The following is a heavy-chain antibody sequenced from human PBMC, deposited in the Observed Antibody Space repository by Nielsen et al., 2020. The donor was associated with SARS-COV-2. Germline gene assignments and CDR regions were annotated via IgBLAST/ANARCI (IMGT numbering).Heavy chain of an antibody. CDR2: MYAGSST. CDR1: GFTVNRNY. D-gene: IGHD4-17*01. J-gene: IGHJ6*02. CDR3: AKDHMTTVTNDYYYYGMDV. V-gene: IGHV3-53*01. Sequence: GESLKISCAASGFTVNRNYMSWVRQAPGKGLEWVSLMYAGSSTFYADSVKGRFTISRHNAENTVYLQMNSLRAEDTAVYYCAKDHMTTVTNDYYYYGMDVWGQGTTVTVSS.